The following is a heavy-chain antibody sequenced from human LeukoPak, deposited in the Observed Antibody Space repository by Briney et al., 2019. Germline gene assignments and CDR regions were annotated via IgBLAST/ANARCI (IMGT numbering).Heavy chain of an antibody. V-gene: IGHV3-23*01. J-gene: IGHJ6*02. CDR1: GFTFSSYA. CDR2: ISGSGGST. CDR3: ARDHWLLSSNNWHYYGMDV. Sequence: GGSLRLSCAASGFTFSSYAMSWVRQAPGKGLEWVSAISGSGGSTYYADSVKGRFTISRDNSKNTLYLQMNSLRAEDTAVYYCARDHWLLSSNNWHYYGMDVWGQGTTVTVSS. D-gene: IGHD3-9*01.